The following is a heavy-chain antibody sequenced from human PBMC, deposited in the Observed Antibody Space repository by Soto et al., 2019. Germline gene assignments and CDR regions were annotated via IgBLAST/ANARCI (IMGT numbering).Heavy chain of an antibody. V-gene: IGHV1-69*10. D-gene: IGHD3-10*01. J-gene: IGHJ6*02. CDR1: GGTFSSDA. Sequence: SLKVSCKCSGGTFSSDAISWVRQAPGQGLEWMGGVIPVFGLATYAQKVQGRVTITADKSTNTAYMEVSSLRSEDTAVYYCARGKSYYGSGKGIYDYYSLDVWGQGTTVTVSS. CDR2: VIPVFGLA. CDR3: ARGKSYYGSGKGIYDYYSLDV.